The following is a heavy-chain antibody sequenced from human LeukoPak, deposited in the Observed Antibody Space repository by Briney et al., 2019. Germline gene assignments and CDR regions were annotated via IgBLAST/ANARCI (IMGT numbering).Heavy chain of an antibody. CDR2: INSDGSST. D-gene: IGHD2-2*01. V-gene: IGHV3-74*01. CDR1: GFTFSSYW. J-gene: IGHJ4*02. Sequence: GGSLRLSCAASGFTFSSYWMHWVRQAPGKGLVWVSRINSDGSSTSYADSVKGRFTISRDNAKNTLYLQMNSLRAEDTAVYYCARVRYCSSTSCSPIDYWGQGTLVTVSS. CDR3: ARVRYCSSTSCSPIDY.